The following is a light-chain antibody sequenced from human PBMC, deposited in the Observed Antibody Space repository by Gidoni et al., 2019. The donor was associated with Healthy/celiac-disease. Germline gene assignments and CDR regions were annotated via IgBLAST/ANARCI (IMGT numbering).Light chain of an antibody. CDR2: WAS. CDR1: QSVLDSSNNKNY. J-gene: IGKJ1*01. CDR3: QQYYSTPRT. Sequence: DIVMTQSPASLAVSLGERATINCKSSQSVLDSSNNKNYLAWYQPKPGQPPKLLIYWASTRESGVPDRFSGSGSGTDFTLTISSLQAEDVAVYYCQQYYSTPRTFGQGTKVEIK. V-gene: IGKV4-1*01.